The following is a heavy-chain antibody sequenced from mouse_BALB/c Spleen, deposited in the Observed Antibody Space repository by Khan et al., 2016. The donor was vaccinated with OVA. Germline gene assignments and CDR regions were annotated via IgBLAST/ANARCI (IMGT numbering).Heavy chain of an antibody. V-gene: IGHV3-2*02. D-gene: IGHD1-2*01. CDR3: ARTARIRY. CDR2: ISYRGST. CDR1: GYSITSGYG. Sequence: EVQLQESGPGLAKPSQSLSLTCTVTGYSITSGYGWNWIRQFPGNKLEWMGYISYRGSTNYNPSLKSRISITRDTSKTQFFLQLNTVTTEGTATYDCARTARIRYWGQGTTLTVSS. J-gene: IGHJ2*01.